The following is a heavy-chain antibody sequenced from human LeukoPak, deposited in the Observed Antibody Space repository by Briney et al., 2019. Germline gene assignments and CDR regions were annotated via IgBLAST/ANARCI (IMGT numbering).Heavy chain of an antibody. CDR3: AKDLGPSGAGWFDR. CDR2: ISGDGVST. D-gene: IGHD7-27*01. V-gene: IGHV3-43*02. CDR1: GFTFDDYA. J-gene: IGHJ5*02. Sequence: AGGSLRLSCAASGFTFDDYAIHWVRQVPGKFLEWVSLISGDGVSTYYADSVKGRFTISRDNSKNSLYLQMNSLRTEDTALYYSAKDLGPSGAGWFDRWGQGTLVTVSS.